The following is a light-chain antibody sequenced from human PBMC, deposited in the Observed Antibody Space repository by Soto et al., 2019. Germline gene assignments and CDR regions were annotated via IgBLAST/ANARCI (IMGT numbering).Light chain of an antibody. CDR1: QGITYW. CDR3: QQANSFPLT. Sequence: DIQMTQSPSSMSASLGDRVIITCRASQGITYWLAWYQQRPGRAPKCLIYAASISESGVPSRFTGSGSGTNFTLTINDLQPEDFATYFCQQANSFPLTFGQGTRLEIK. V-gene: IGKV1-12*01. J-gene: IGKJ5*01. CDR2: AAS.